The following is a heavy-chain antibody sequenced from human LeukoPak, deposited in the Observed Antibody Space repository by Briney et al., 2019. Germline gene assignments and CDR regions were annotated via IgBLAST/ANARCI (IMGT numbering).Heavy chain of an antibody. D-gene: IGHD3-22*01. Sequence: ASVKVSCKASGGTFSSYAISWVRQAPGQGLEWMGGIIPIFGTASYAQKFQGRVTITADESTSTAYMELSSLRSEDTAVYYCATYDSSGYYSLGYYFDYWGQGTLVTVSS. CDR3: ATYDSSGYYSLGYYFDY. V-gene: IGHV1-69*13. CDR2: IIPIFGTA. J-gene: IGHJ4*02. CDR1: GGTFSSYA.